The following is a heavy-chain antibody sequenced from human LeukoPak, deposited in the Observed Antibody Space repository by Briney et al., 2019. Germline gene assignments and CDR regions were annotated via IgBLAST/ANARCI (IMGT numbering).Heavy chain of an antibody. CDR1: GFTFSSSA. CDR3: ARASLEVVTAIRAFDI. J-gene: IGHJ3*02. CDR2: ISASGGST. Sequence: HPGGSLRLSCAASGFTFSSSAMSWVRQVPGKGLEWVSGISASGGSTSYADSVKGRFTISRDNAKNSLYLQMNSLRAEDTAVYYCARASLEVVTAIRAFDIWGQGTMVTVSS. V-gene: IGHV3-23*01. D-gene: IGHD2-21*02.